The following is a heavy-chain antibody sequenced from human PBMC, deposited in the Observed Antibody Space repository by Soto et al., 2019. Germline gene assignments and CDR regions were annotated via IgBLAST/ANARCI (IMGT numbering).Heavy chain of an antibody. Sequence: EVQLLESGGGLVQPGGSLRLSCAASGFTFSSYAMSWVRQAPGKGLEWVSAISGSGGSTYYADSVKGRFSISRDNAKNTLYLQMTSLRAEDTAVYYCAKNGDIVVVPAASMAFDIWGQGTMVTVSS. CDR2: ISGSGGST. D-gene: IGHD2-2*01. CDR1: GFTFSSYA. J-gene: IGHJ3*02. V-gene: IGHV3-23*01. CDR3: AKNGDIVVVPAASMAFDI.